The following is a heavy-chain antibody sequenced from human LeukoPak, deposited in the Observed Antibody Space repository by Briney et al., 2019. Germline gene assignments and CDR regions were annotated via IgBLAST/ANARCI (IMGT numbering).Heavy chain of an antibody. CDR2: MNPNSGNT. J-gene: IGHJ4*02. CDR3: ATSSGYYHSTLDY. Sequence: ASVKVSCKASGYTFTSYDINWVRQATGQGLEWMGWMNPNSGNTGYAQKFQGRVTITRNTSISTAYMELSSLRSEDTAVYYCATSSGYYHSTLDYWGQGTLVTVSP. V-gene: IGHV1-8*03. CDR1: GYTFTSYD. D-gene: IGHD3-22*01.